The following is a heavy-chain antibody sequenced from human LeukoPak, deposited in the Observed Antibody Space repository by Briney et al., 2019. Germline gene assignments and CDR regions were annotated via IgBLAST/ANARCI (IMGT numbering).Heavy chain of an antibody. CDR2: INPNGGGT. J-gene: IGHJ4*02. Sequence: ASVKVSCKASGYTFTDYFMHWVRQAPGQGLERMGWINPNGGGTNNAQNFQGRVTMTRDTSISTAYMELSSLRSDDTAVYYCARVITGAVAYAYWGQGTLVTVSS. CDR1: GYTFTDYF. CDR3: ARVITGAVAYAY. V-gene: IGHV1-2*02. D-gene: IGHD1-20*01.